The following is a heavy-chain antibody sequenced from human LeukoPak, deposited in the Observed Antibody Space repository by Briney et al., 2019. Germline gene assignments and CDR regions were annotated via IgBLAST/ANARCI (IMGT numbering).Heavy chain of an antibody. Sequence: PSETLSLTCAVYGGSFSGYYWSWIRQPPGKGLEWIGEINHSGSTNYNPSLKSRVTISVDTSKNQFSLKLSSVTAAETAVYYCAREGAVAGTLGYYYMDVWGKGTTVTVSS. J-gene: IGHJ6*03. CDR3: AREGAVAGTLGYYYMDV. D-gene: IGHD6-19*01. V-gene: IGHV4-34*01. CDR2: INHSGST. CDR1: GGSFSGYY.